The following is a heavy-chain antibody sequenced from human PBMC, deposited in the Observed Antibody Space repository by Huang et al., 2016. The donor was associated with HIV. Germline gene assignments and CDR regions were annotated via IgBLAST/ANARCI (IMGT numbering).Heavy chain of an antibody. D-gene: IGHD3-10*01. CDR1: GYNFITYG. Sequence: QVQLVQSGPEVRKPGASVKVSCKASGYNFITYGITWVRQAPGQGLEWMGWISTHKGNPNYAQNFQGRVTMTPDTAANTAYMELSSLTSDDTAVYFCARRDYGVTDGAFDIWGQGTLVTVSS. V-gene: IGHV1-18*04. J-gene: IGHJ3*02. CDR3: ARRDYGVTDGAFDI. CDR2: ISTHKGNP.